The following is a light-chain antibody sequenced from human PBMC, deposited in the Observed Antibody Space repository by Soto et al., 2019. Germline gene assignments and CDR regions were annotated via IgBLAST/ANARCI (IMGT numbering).Light chain of an antibody. CDR1: SSDGGGYNY. V-gene: IGLV2-8*01. CDR3: SSYACSTKLEV. J-gene: IGLJ2*01. Sequence: QSALTQPPSASGSPGQSVTISCTGTSSDGGGYNYVSWYQQHPGKAPKLMIYEVSKRPSGVPARFSGSKSGNTASLTVSGLQAEDESDYYCSSYACSTKLEVFGGGAKVTVL. CDR2: EVS.